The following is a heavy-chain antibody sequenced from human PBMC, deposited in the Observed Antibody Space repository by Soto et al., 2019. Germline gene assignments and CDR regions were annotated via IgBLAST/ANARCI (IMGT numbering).Heavy chain of an antibody. D-gene: IGHD3-22*01. V-gene: IGHV1-18*01. CDR3: SGDGVAVIRGGDS. J-gene: IGHJ4*02. CDR2: ISAYNGDT. CDR1: GYSFVSYG. Sequence: QVQLVQSGAEVKQPGASVKVSCKASGYSFVSYGISWLRQAPGQGLEWMGWISAYNGDTNFAQEFQGRVTMTTDTTTNIAYMELRSLRFDDTAVYYCSGDGVAVIRGGDSWGQGTLVTVSS.